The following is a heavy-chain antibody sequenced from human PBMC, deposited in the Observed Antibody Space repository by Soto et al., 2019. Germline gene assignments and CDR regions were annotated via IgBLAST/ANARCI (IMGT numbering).Heavy chain of an antibody. CDR2: ITDSGGST. CDR1: GFTSSSVA. CDR3: AKLYWNPRYFDY. V-gene: IGHV3-23*01. J-gene: IGHJ4*02. D-gene: IGHD1-1*01. Sequence: EVQLLESGGGLLQPGGSLRLSCAASGFTSSSVAMAWVRQAPGKGLEWVSSITDSGGSTDYADSVKGRFTISRDNSRNTLYLQMNSLRADDTAVYYCAKLYWNPRYFDYWGQGTRVTISS.